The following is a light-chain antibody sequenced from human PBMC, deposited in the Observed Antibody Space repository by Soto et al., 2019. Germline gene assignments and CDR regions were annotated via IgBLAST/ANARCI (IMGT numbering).Light chain of an antibody. J-gene: IGLJ3*02. CDR3: QSYDISNSNWV. V-gene: IGLV6-57*01. CDR2: EDK. Sequence: NFMLTQPHSVSESPGKTVTISCTRNSGSIASNFVQWYQQRPVSSPTTVIYEDKQRPSGVPDRFSGSIDSSSNSASLTISGLETEDEADYYCQSYDISNSNWVFGGGTKVTVL. CDR1: SGSIASNF.